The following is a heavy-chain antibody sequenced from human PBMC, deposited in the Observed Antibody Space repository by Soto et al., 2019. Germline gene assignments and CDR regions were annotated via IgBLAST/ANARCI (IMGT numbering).Heavy chain of an antibody. CDR1: GDSVSSNSAG. V-gene: IGHV6-1*01. J-gene: IGHJ4*01. CDR3: ARGEQYRGRIFDY. CDR2: TSYRSKWYY. Sequence: QVQLQQSGPGLVKPSQTLSLTCAITGDSVSSNSAGWSWVRQSPSRGLEWLGRTSYRSKWYYEYAVSVRGRITINPDTSTNQYSLQLNSVTPEDTAVYFCARGEQYRGRIFDYWGQGTLVTVSS. D-gene: IGHD1-26*01.